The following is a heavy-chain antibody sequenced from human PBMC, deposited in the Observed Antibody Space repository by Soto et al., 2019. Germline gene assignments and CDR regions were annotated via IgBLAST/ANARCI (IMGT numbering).Heavy chain of an antibody. Sequence: QVQLVQSGAEVKKPGASVKVSCKASGYTFTSYGISWVRQAPGQGLEWMGWISAYNGNTNYAQKLKGRVTMTTDTSTSTAYMELRSLRSDDTAVYYCARAPLDSSSWHPLEIDYWGQGTLVTVSS. CDR1: GYTFTSYG. J-gene: IGHJ4*02. D-gene: IGHD6-13*01. CDR2: ISAYNGNT. CDR3: ARAPLDSSSWHPLEIDY. V-gene: IGHV1-18*01.